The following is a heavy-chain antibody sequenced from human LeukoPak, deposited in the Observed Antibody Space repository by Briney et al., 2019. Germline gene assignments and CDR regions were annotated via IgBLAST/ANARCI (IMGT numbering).Heavy chain of an antibody. CDR3: ARDVSSTSCYVIDY. Sequence: PGGSLRLSCAASGFTFSSYSMNWVRQAPGKGLEWVSYISSSSSTIYYADSVKGRFTISRDNAKNSLYLQMNSLRAEDTAVYYCARDVSSTSCYVIDYRGQGTLVTVSS. CDR2: ISSSSSTI. CDR1: GFTFSSYS. J-gene: IGHJ4*02. V-gene: IGHV3-48*01. D-gene: IGHD2-2*01.